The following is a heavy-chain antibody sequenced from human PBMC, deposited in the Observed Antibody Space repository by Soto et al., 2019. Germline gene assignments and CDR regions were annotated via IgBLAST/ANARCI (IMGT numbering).Heavy chain of an antibody. Sequence: QVQLVESGGGVVQPGRSLRLSCAASGFTFSSYDMHWVRQAPGKGLEWVAVMSYDGSDKYYADSVKGRFTISRDNSKNTLYLQVNSLRAEETAVYYCAKSRSDRKNWDYVALWGQGTLVTVSS. CDR3: AKSRSDRKNWDYVAL. J-gene: IGHJ4*02. V-gene: IGHV3-30*18. CDR1: GFTFSSYD. D-gene: IGHD1-7*01. CDR2: MSYDGSDK.